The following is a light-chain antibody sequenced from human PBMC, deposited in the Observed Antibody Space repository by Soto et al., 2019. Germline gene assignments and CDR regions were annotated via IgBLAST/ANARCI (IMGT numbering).Light chain of an antibody. V-gene: IGLV2-14*01. CDR3: SSYSTTSTLV. J-gene: IGLJ1*01. CDR1: SSDAGVNDY. Sequence: QSALTQPASVSESPGQSVTISCTGASSDAGVNDYVSWYQQHPGKAPKLILYEVNNRPSGVSNHFSGSKSGNTASLIISGLQADDEADYYCSSYSTTSTLVFGSGTKLTVL. CDR2: EVN.